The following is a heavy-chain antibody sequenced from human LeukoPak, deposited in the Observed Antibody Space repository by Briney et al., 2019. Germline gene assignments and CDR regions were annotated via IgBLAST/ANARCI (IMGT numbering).Heavy chain of an antibody. CDR1: GGSISSYY. V-gene: IGHV4-59*01. J-gene: IGHJ4*02. Sequence: SETLSLTCTVSGGSISSYYWSWIRQPAGKGLEWIGYIYYSGSTNYNPSLKSRVTISVDTSKNQFSLKLSSVTAADTAVYYCARVDPDSSSTLEVFDYWGQGTLVTVSS. D-gene: IGHD6-6*01. CDR3: ARVDPDSSSTLEVFDY. CDR2: IYYSGST.